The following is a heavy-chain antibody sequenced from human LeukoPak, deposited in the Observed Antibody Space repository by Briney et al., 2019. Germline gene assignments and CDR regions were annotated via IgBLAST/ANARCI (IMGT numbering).Heavy chain of an antibody. Sequence: PGGSLRLSCAASGFTFSSYGMNWVRQAPGKGLEWVAVMSYDGSNKYYADSVKGRFTISRDDSKETLYLQMNSLRAEDTGVYYCAKERDYDILTGYFDYWGEGSLVTVS. V-gene: IGHV3-30*18. CDR3: AKERDYDILTGYFDY. D-gene: IGHD3-9*01. CDR1: GFTFSSYG. CDR2: MSYDGSNK. J-gene: IGHJ4*02.